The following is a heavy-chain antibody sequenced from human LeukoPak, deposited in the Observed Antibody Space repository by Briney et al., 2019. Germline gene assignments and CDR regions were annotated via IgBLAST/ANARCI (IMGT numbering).Heavy chain of an antibody. V-gene: IGHV3-23*01. Sequence: PGGSLRLSCTASGFTFRSYALSWVRQAPGKGLEWVSATTGSGDKLFYADSVKGRFTISRDNSKNTLYLQMNSLRAEDTAVYYCAKGMFGYLGGLFWYFDLWGRGTLVTVSS. J-gene: IGHJ2*01. D-gene: IGHD3-22*01. CDR3: AKGMFGYLGGLFWYFDL. CDR1: GFTFRSYA. CDR2: TTGSGDKL.